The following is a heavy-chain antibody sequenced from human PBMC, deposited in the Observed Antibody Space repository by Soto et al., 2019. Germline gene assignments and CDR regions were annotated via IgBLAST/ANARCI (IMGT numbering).Heavy chain of an antibody. Sequence: PVGSLILSCSSSVFTFKHHWMSLFRQPPVNWPEWVASIKQYGSATYYLDYLKGRFTISRDNSKNSLDLQMNSLRVEDTAVYYCERDYGSGGFITQWYPGLKVWGKGTTV. V-gene: IGHV3-7*01. CDR2: IKQYGSAT. CDR3: ERDYGSGGFITQWYPGLKV. D-gene: IGHD3-10*01. J-gene: IGHJ6*03. CDR1: VFTFKHHW.